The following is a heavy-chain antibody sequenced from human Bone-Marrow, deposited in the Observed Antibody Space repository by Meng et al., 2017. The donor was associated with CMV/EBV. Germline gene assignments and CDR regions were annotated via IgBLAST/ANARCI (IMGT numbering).Heavy chain of an antibody. V-gene: IGHV1-69*08. CDR2: ITPILGTA. D-gene: IGHD7-27*01. CDR1: GGSFSTYS. CDR3: ARGKPEGTSGNWGWFDS. J-gene: IGHJ5*01. Sequence: SVKVSCKASGGSFSTYSISWVRQAPGQGLEWMGRITPILGTANYAQKFQGRVTITADKSTSTAYMELSSLRSEDTAVYYCARGKPEGTSGNWGWFDSWGQGALVTVSS.